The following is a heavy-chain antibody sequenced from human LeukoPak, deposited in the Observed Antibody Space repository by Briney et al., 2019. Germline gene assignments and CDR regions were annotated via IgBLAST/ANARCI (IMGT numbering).Heavy chain of an antibody. CDR2: ICSGGST. Sequence: GGPLRLSCAASGFTFTTYAMNWVRHAPGKGLEWVSVICSGGSTYYADSVKGRFTISRDNSKNTLYLEVNSLRAEDTAVYYCATAFYFDSSGPYWYFDLWGRGTLVTVSS. J-gene: IGHJ2*01. CDR3: ATAFYFDSSGPYWYFDL. D-gene: IGHD3-22*01. V-gene: IGHV3-23*01. CDR1: GFTFTTYA.